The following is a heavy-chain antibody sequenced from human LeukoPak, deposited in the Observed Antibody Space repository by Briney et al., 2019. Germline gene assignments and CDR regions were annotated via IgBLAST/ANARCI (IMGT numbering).Heavy chain of an antibody. V-gene: IGHV3-11*06. CDR2: ITSTSSYT. J-gene: IGHJ4*02. CDR3: ARAQYYFDS. CDR1: GFTFSDYY. Sequence: GGSLRLSCVASGFTFSDYYMSWIRQAPGKGLEWLSYITSTSSYTNYADSVKGRFTISRDNAKKLVYLQMNSLRVEDTAVYYCARAQYYFDSWGQGALVIVSS.